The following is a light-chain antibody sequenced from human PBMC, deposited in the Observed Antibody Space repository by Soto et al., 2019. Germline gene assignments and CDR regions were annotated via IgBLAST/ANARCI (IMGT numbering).Light chain of an antibody. Sequence: IQLTQSPSSLSASVGDRVTITCRASQGISSYLAWYQQKPGKAHKLLIYAASTLQSGVQSRFSGSGSGTDFTLTISSLQPEDFATYYCQQLNSYPRTFGQGTKVEIK. CDR2: AAS. CDR3: QQLNSYPRT. CDR1: QGISSY. J-gene: IGKJ1*01. V-gene: IGKV1-9*01.